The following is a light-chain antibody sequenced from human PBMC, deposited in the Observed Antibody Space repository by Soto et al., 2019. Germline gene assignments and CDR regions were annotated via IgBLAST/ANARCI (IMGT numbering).Light chain of an antibody. CDR3: LHTFSFPRT. Sequence: DIPMTQSPSSVSASVGDRVTITCRASQGIGDRLAWYQQRPGKVPQLVVYFASTLPSGVPSRFSASGSGAEFILTITPLQAEDFATYYCLHTFSFPRTFGQGTNVEVK. J-gene: IGKJ1*01. V-gene: IGKV1-12*01. CDR2: FAS. CDR1: QGIGDR.